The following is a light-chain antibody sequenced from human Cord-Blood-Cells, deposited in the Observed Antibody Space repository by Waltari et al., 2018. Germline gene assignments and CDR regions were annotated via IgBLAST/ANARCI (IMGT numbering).Light chain of an antibody. CDR3: ISYTSSSTDV. J-gene: IGLJ1*01. CDR1: SSDVGGYNY. CDR2: EVS. V-gene: IGLV2-14*01. Sequence: QSALTQPASVSGSPGQSITISCTGTSSDVGGYNYVSWYPQHPGKAPKLMIYEVSNRRSGVSNRFSGSKHCNAASLAMSGLQGEDEAEYYCISYTSSSTDVCGTGTKVTVL.